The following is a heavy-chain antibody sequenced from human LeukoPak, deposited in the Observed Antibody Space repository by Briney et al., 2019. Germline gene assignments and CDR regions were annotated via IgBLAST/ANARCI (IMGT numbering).Heavy chain of an antibody. CDR3: ARDSASRAYRGGDCYLRSNDAFDI. D-gene: IGHD2-21*02. V-gene: IGHV4-31*03. Sequence: SETLSLTCTVSGGSISSCGYYWSWIRQHPGKGLKWIGYIYYSGSTYYNPSLKSRVTISVDTSKNQFSLKLSSVTAADTAVYYCARDSASRAYRGGDCYLRSNDAFDIWGQGTMVTVSS. CDR1: GGSISSCGYY. CDR2: IYYSGST. J-gene: IGHJ3*02.